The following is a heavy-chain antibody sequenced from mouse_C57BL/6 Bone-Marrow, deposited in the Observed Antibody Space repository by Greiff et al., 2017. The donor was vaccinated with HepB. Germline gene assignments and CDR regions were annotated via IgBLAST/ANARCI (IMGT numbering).Heavy chain of an antibody. CDR1: GYTFTDYY. J-gene: IGHJ3*01. CDR3: AREGLLRSKAWFAY. V-gene: IGHV1-26*01. CDR2: INPNNGGT. D-gene: IGHD1-1*01. Sequence: EVQLQQSGPELVKPGASVKISCKASGYTFTDYYMNWVKQSHGKSLEWIGDINPNNGGTSYNQKFKGKATLTVNKSSSTAYMELRSLTSEDSAVYYCAREGLLRSKAWFAYWGQGTLVTVSA.